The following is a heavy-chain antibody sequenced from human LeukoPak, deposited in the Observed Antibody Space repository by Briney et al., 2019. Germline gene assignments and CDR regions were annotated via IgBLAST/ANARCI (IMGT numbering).Heavy chain of an antibody. CDR2: TNWNGGST. Sequence: RSGGSLRLSCAASGFTFSDYYMSWIRQAPGKGLEWVAGTNWNGGSTGHGDSVKGRFTVSRDNAKNTLYLQMDNLRAEDTALYYCARAPEFGTTGIGDYWGQGTLVIVSS. V-gene: IGHV3-20*04. CDR1: GFTFSDYY. CDR3: ARAPEFGTTGIGDY. J-gene: IGHJ4*02. D-gene: IGHD1-1*01.